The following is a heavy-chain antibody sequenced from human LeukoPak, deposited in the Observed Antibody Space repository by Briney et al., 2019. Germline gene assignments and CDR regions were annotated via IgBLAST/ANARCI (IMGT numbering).Heavy chain of an antibody. D-gene: IGHD3-22*01. CDR3: ARHDSSSRKRDY. V-gene: IGHV1-69*04. CDR2: IIPILGIA. CDR1: GGTFSSYA. J-gene: IGHJ4*02. Sequence: ASVKVSCKASGGTFSSYAISWVRQAPGQGLEWMGRIIPILGIANYAQKFQGRATITADKSTSTAYMELSSLRSEDTAVYYCARHDSSSRKRDYWGQGTLVTVSS.